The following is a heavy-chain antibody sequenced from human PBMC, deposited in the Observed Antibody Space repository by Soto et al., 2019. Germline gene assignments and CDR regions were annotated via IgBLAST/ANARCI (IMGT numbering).Heavy chain of an antibody. CDR2: LGGNGFTT. Sequence: EVHLLESGGGLVQPGGSLRLSCVVSGFTFGSYAMSWVRQAPEKGPEWVAILGGNGFTTYYADSVKGRFTISGDKSKSTLFLQIHSLRADDTGVYYCAKAIRPSLNFFNYMDVWGRGTSVTVSS. CDR3: AKAIRPSLNFFNYMDV. J-gene: IGHJ6*03. D-gene: IGHD2-2*01. CDR1: GFTFGSYA. V-gene: IGHV3-23*01.